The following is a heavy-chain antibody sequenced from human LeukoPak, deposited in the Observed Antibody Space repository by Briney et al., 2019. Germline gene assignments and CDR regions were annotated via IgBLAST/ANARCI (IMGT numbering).Heavy chain of an antibody. J-gene: IGHJ4*02. CDR3: ARGGSTSYTRDFDY. V-gene: IGHV1-18*01. CDR1: GYTFSNFG. CDR2: ISGYNGNT. Sequence: ASVNVSCKASGYTFSNFGINWVRQAPGQGLEWMGWISGYNGNTNYAQKLQGRVTMTTDTSTSTAYMELRSLRSDDTAVYYCARGGSTSYTRDFDYWGQGTLVTVSS. D-gene: IGHD2-2*01.